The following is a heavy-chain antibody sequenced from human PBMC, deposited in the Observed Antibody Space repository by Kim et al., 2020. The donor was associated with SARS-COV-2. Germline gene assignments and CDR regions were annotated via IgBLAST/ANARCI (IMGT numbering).Heavy chain of an antibody. Sequence: GGSLRLFCAASGFTFDDYAMHWVRQAPGKGLEWVSGISWNSGSIGYADSVKGRFTISRDNAKNSLYLQMNSLRAEDTALYYCAKDDWAVAGRGFDYWGQGTLVTVST. D-gene: IGHD6-19*01. CDR1: GFTFDDYA. CDR2: ISWNSGSI. V-gene: IGHV3-9*01. CDR3: AKDDWAVAGRGFDY. J-gene: IGHJ4*02.